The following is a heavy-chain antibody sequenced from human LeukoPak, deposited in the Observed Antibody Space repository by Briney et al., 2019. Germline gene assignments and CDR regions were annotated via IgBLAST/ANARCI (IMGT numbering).Heavy chain of an antibody. J-gene: IGHJ5*02. CDR2: INPNSGGT. CDR3: ARVGVDLWFDP. Sequence: GASVKVSCKASGYTFTGYYIHWLRQAPGQGLERMGQINPNSGGTNYAQKFQGRVTMTRDTSISTAYMELSRLKSDDTAVYYCARVGVDLWFDPWGQGTLVTVSS. D-gene: IGHD3/OR15-3a*01. V-gene: IGHV1-2*06. CDR1: GYTFTGYY.